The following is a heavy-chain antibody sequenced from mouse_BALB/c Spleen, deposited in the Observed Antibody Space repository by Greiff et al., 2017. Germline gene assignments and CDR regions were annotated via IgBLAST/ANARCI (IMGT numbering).Heavy chain of an antibody. CDR2: ISSGGST. CDR1: GFTFSSYA. Sequence: EVMLVESGGGLVKPGGSLKLSCAASGFTFSSYAMSWVRQTPEKRLEWVASISSGGSTYYPDSVKGRFTISRDNARNILYLQMSSLRSEDTAMYYCARGGFYYRYDEAWFAYWGQGTLVTVSA. V-gene: IGHV5-6-5*01. D-gene: IGHD2-14*01. J-gene: IGHJ3*01. CDR3: ARGGFYYRYDEAWFAY.